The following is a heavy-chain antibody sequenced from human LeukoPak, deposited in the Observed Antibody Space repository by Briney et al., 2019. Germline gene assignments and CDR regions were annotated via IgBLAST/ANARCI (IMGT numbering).Heavy chain of an antibody. J-gene: IGHJ3*02. V-gene: IGHV3-23*01. CDR2: ISGSGGST. CDR3: ARELREHGVFDI. CDR1: GFTFSSYA. Sequence: GGSLRLSCAASGFTFSSYAMSWVRQAPGKGLEWVSAISGSGGSTYYADSVKGRFSISRDNSKSTVYLQMNSLRAEDTAVYYCARELREHGVFDIWGQGTMVTVSS. D-gene: IGHD1-26*01.